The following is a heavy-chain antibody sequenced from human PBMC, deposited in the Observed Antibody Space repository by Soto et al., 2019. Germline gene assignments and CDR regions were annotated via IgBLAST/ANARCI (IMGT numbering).Heavy chain of an antibody. CDR3: ARESEGGDLHDWFDP. CDR1: GDSVGTYY. CDR2: VHYSGST. D-gene: IGHD3-16*01. J-gene: IGHJ5*02. Sequence: ETLSLTCSVSGDSVGTYYWSWVRQPPGKGLEWLGFVHYSGSTQYNPSLKGRVTISVDMSKNQLSLKLRSVTAADTAVYYCARESEGGDLHDWFDPWGQGTLVTVSS. V-gene: IGHV4-59*02.